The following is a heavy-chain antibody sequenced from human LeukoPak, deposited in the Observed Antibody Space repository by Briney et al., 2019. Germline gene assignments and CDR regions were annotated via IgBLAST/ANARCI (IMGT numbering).Heavy chain of an antibody. V-gene: IGHV4-59*01. D-gene: IGHD3-3*01. J-gene: IGHJ4*02. CDR3: VRVTSTILMN. Sequence: SETLSLTCSVSRGSINDFYWSWIRQSPGKGLEWIGYIHYRGSTTYNPSLKSRVAISVDTSKNHFSLRLTSVTAADTAVYYCVRVTSTILMNWGRGTLVTVSS. CDR2: IHYRGST. CDR1: RGSINDFY.